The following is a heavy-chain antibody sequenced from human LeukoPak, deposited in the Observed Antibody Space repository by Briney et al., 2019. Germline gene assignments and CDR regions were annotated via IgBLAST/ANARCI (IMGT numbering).Heavy chain of an antibody. V-gene: IGHV3-33*06. Sequence: PVRSLRVACAATGFTFSRYGMHLFREAPGKELEWVAVIWYDGSNKYYADSVKGRFTISRDNSKNTLYLQMNSLRAEDTAVYYCAKGQGGYYYYMDVWGKGTTVIVSS. CDR2: IWYDGSNK. J-gene: IGHJ6*03. CDR1: GFTFSRYG. D-gene: IGHD2-15*01. CDR3: AKGQGGYYYYMDV.